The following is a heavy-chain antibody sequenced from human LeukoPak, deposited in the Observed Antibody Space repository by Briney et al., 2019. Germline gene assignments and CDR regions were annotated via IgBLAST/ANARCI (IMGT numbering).Heavy chain of an antibody. CDR2: IYYSGST. V-gene: IGHV4-59*12. CDR3: ARDRWELRGDDYFDY. Sequence: SETLSLTCTVSGGSISSYYWSWIRQPPGKGLEWIGYIYYSGSTNYNPSLKSRVTISVDTSKNQFSLKLSSVTAADTAVYYCARDRWELRGDDYFDYWGQGTLVTVSS. CDR1: GGSISSYY. D-gene: IGHD1-26*01. J-gene: IGHJ4*02.